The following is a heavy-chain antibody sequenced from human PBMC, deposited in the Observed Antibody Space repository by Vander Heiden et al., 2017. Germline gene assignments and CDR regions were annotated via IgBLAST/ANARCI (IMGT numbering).Heavy chain of an antibody. CDR1: GFPFSRYA. J-gene: IGHJ4*02. CDR2: ISYDGSDK. V-gene: IGHV3-30-3*01. CDR3: ARAQNAVDYLDY. Sequence: QVQLVESGGGVVQPGRTLRISCAASGFPFSRYARHWVRQAPGKGLEWVAAISYDGSDKYYADSVKGRFTISRDYSKNTLSLQMNSLRGEDTALFYCARAQNAVDYLDYWGQGTLVTVSS.